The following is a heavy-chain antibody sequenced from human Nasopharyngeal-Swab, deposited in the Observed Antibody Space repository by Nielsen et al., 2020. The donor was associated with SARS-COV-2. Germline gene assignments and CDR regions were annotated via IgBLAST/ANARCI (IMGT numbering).Heavy chain of an antibody. CDR2: ISSSSSTI. J-gene: IGHJ5*02. CDR3: ARDGGYCSGGSCHGHWFDP. Sequence: VRQAPGKGLEWVSYISSSSSTIYYADSVKGRFTISRDNAKNSLYLQMNSLRAEDTAVYYCARDGGYCSGGSCHGHWFDPWGQGTLVTVSS. D-gene: IGHD2-15*01. V-gene: IGHV3-48*04.